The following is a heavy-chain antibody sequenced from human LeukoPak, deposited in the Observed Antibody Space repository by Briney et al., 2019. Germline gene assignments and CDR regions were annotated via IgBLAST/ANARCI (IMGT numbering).Heavy chain of an antibody. CDR1: GFTSDDFA. D-gene: IGHD1-26*01. CDR2: VSWDSGNI. J-gene: IGHJ6*02. V-gene: IGHV3-9*02. CDR3: AKVDTGQGAPSTGYGIVG. Sequence: GRSLRLSCAASGFTSDDFAMHWVRRAPGKSLEWVSGVSWDSGNIGYADSVRGRFTISRDNAKNSLHLQMNSLRAEDTALDYCAKVDTGQGAPSTGYGIVGWGQGTTVTVSS.